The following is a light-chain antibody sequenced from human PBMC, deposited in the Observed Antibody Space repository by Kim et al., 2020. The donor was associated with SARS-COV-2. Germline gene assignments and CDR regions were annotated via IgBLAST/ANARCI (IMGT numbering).Light chain of an antibody. CDR1: TGRIANNY. V-gene: IGLV6-57*03. CDR3: QSYDSSTWV. J-gene: IGLJ3*02. CDR2: EDK. Sequence: GKTVTTASTRSTGRIANNYGQWYEQRPGSAPTTVIYEDKQRPSGVPARFSGSIDSSSNSASLTISGLKTEDEADYYCQSYDSSTWVFGGGTQLTVL.